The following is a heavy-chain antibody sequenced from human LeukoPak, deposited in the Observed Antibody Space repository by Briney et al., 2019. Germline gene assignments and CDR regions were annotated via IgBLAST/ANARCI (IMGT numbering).Heavy chain of an antibody. Sequence: ASVKVSCKASGYTFTGYYMHWVRQAPGQGLEWMGWINPNSGGTNYAQKFQGRVTMTRDTSISTAYMELSRLRSDDTAVYYCARILDSSSSSTDGFDIWGQGTKVTVSS. CDR3: ARILDSSSSSTDGFDI. CDR1: GYTFTGYY. J-gene: IGHJ3*02. CDR2: INPNSGGT. D-gene: IGHD6-6*01. V-gene: IGHV1-2*02.